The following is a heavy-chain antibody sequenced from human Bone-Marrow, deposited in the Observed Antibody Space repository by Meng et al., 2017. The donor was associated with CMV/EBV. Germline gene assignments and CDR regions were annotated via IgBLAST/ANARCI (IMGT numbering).Heavy chain of an antibody. CDR2: IRYDGSNK. V-gene: IGHV3-30*02. D-gene: IGHD3-3*01. CDR3: ARDTSDFWSGYHYYYYGMDV. Sequence: GESLKISCAASGFTFSSYGMHWVRQAPGKGLEWVAFIRYDGSNKYYADSVKGRFTISRDNSKNTLYLQMNSLRAEDTAVYYCARDTSDFWSGYHYYYYGMDVWGQGTTVTVSS. CDR1: GFTFSSYG. J-gene: IGHJ6*02.